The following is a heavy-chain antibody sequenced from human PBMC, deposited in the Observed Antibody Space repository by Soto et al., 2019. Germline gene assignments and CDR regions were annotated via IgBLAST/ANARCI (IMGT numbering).Heavy chain of an antibody. Sequence: QLQLQESGPGLVKPSETLSLTCTVSGGSISSSSYYWGWIRQPPGKGLEWIGSIYYSGSTYYNPSLKSRVHIFLDTSKNLFSMKLRSVTAADTAVYYGALQGIVATTPLGYWGQGTLVTVSS. CDR3: ALQGIVATTPLGY. D-gene: IGHD5-12*01. CDR1: GGSISSSSYY. V-gene: IGHV4-39*01. CDR2: IYYSGST. J-gene: IGHJ4*02.